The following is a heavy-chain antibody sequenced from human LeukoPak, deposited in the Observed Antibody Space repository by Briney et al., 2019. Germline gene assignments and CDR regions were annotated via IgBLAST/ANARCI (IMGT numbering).Heavy chain of an antibody. V-gene: IGHV3-30*04. CDR3: ARAGGGGYDPFDY. Sequence: GGSLRLSCAASGFTFSTCAMRWVRQAPGKGLQWVAVISSDGSNKYYADSVKGRFTISRDNSKNTLYVQMNSLTAEDTAFYYCARAGGGGYDPFDYWGQGTLVTVSS. CDR1: GFTFSTCA. D-gene: IGHD5-12*01. J-gene: IGHJ4*02. CDR2: ISSDGSNK.